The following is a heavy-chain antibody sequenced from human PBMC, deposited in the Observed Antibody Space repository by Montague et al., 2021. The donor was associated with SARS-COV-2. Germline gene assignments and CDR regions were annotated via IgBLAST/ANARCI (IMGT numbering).Heavy chain of an antibody. J-gene: IGHJ6*02. V-gene: IGHV4-59*01. CDR1: GGAISSYY. CDR2: ISYSGST. Sequence: SETLSLTCTVFGGAISSYYWSWIRQPPGRGLQWAGYISYSGSTNYNPSLKSRVTISVDTSKNHFTLRLISVTAADTAVYYCANFRGSHLLFGTLYYGMDVWGQGTTVTVSS. CDR3: ANFRGSHLLFGTLYYGMDV. D-gene: IGHD2-21*02.